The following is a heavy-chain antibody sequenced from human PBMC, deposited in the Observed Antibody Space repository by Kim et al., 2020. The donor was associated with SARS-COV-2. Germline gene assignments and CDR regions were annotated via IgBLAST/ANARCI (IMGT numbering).Heavy chain of an antibody. D-gene: IGHD2-8*01. CDR2: ISDSGDST. V-gene: IGHV3-23*01. CDR1: GFSFSSYA. J-gene: IGHJ4*02. CDR3: ARKRYCTRETCYALEY. Sequence: GGSLRLSCAASGFSFSSYAMVWVRQPPGKGLEWVSSISDSGDSTYYADSVRGRFTISRDNSRDILYVQMNSLRGDDTAVYYCARKRYCTRETCYALEYWGQGTLVTVSS.